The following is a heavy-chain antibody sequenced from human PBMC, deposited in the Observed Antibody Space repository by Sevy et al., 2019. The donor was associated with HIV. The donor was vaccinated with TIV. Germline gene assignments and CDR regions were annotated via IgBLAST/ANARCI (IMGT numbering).Heavy chain of an antibody. CDR1: GFTFSSYS. D-gene: IGHD2-15*01. CDR3: ARVILGDYYYYYMDV. V-gene: IGHV3-21*01. Sequence: GGSLRLSCAASGFTFSSYSMNWVRQAPGKGLEWVSSISSSSSYIYYADSVKGRFTISRDNAKNSLYLQMNSLRAEDTAVYYCARVILGDYYYYYMDVWGKGTTVTVSS. J-gene: IGHJ6*03. CDR2: ISSSSSYI.